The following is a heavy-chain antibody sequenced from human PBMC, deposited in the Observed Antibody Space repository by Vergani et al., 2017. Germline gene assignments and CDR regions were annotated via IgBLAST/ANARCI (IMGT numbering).Heavy chain of an antibody. CDR1: GFTFSDYY. J-gene: IGHJ4*02. V-gene: IGHV3-11*05. Sequence: QVQLVESGGGLVKPGGSLRLSCAASGFTFSDYYMSWIRQAPGKGLEWVSYISSSSSYTNYADSVKGRFTISRDNAKNSLYLQMNSLRAEDTAVYYCARDQLWFGELPAASDDWGQGTLVTVSS. CDR3: ARDQLWFGELPAASDD. D-gene: IGHD3-10*01. CDR2: ISSSSSYT.